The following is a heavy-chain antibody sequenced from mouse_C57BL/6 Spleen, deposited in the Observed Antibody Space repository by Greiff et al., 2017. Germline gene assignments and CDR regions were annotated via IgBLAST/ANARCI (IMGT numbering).Heavy chain of an antibody. Sequence: QVQLKESGAELVKPGASVKLSCKASGYTFTEYTIHWVKQRSGQGLEWIGWFYPGSGSIKYNEKFKDKATLTADKSSSTAYMELSRLTSEDSAVYFCATHEEVYYYGSSHTYFDVWGTGTTVTVSS. CDR3: ATHEEVYYYGSSHTYFDV. V-gene: IGHV1-62-2*01. CDR1: GYTFTEYT. CDR2: FYPGSGSI. J-gene: IGHJ1*03. D-gene: IGHD1-1*01.